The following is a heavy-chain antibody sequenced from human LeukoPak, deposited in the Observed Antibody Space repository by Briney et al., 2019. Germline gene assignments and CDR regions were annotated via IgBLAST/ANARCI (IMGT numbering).Heavy chain of an antibody. CDR3: AKGPGGSYLPFDI. CDR2: ISGSGGST. D-gene: IGHD1-26*01. J-gene: IGHJ3*02. Sequence: GGSLRLSCSASGFTFSSYAMSWVRQAPGKGLEWVSAISGSGGSTYYADSVKGRFTISRDNSKNTLYLQMNSLRAEDTAVYYCAKGPGGSYLPFDIWGQGTMVTVSS. V-gene: IGHV3-23*01. CDR1: GFTFSSYA.